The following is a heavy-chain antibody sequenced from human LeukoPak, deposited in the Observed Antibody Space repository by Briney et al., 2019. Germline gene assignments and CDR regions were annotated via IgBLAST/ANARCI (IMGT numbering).Heavy chain of an antibody. D-gene: IGHD3-10*01. J-gene: IGHJ5*02. CDR3: ARHSITMVRGVTTNWFDP. Sequence: SETLSLTCTVSGGSISSYYWSWIRQPPGKGLEWIGDIYYSGSTNYNPSLKSRVTISVDTSKNQFSLKLSSVTAADTAVYYCARHSITMVRGVTTNWFDPWGQGTLVTVSS. V-gene: IGHV4-59*08. CDR1: GGSISSYY. CDR2: IYYSGST.